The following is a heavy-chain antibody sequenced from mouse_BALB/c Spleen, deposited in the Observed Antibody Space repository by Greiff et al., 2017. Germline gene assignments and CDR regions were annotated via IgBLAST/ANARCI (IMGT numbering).Heavy chain of an antibody. CDR1: GFTFSSYA. J-gene: IGHJ4*01. V-gene: IGHV5-9-1*01. D-gene: IGHD4-1*01. CDR2: ISSGGSYT. CDR3: ARRAGTGDYYAMDY. Sequence: EVMLVESGGGLVKPGGSLKLSCAASGFTFSSYAMSWVRQTPEKRLEWVATISSGGSYTYYPDSVKGRFTISRDNAKNTLYLQMSSLRSEDTAMYYCARRAGTGDYYAMDYWGQGTSVTVSS.